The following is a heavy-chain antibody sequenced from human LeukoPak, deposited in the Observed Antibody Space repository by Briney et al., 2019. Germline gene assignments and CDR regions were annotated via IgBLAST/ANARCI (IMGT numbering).Heavy chain of an antibody. CDR2: IKSKTDGGTT. Sequence: PGGSLRLSCAASGFTFSNAWMSWVRQAPGKGLEWVGRIKSKTDGGTTDYAAPVKGRFTISRDDSKNTLYLQMNSPKTEDTAVYYCTTGTTRILDAFDIWGQGTMVTVSS. CDR3: TTGTTRILDAFDI. J-gene: IGHJ3*02. D-gene: IGHD1-7*01. CDR1: GFTFSNAW. V-gene: IGHV3-15*01.